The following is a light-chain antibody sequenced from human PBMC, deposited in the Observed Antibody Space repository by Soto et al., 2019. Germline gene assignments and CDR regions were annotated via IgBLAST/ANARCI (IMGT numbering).Light chain of an antibody. CDR2: GAS. CDR1: RSISSTY. V-gene: IGKV3-20*01. J-gene: IGKJ2*01. Sequence: EIVLTQSPGTLSLSPGERATLSCRASRSISSTYLAWYQQKPGQAPRLLIYGASTRATGIPDRFSGSGSGTDFTLTISRLEPEAFAVYYCQQYGSPVTFGQGTKLEIK. CDR3: QQYGSPVT.